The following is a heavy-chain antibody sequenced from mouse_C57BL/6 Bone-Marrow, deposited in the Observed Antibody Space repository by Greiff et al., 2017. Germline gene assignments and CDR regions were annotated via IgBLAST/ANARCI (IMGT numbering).Heavy chain of an antibody. CDR2: IRNKANNHAT. CDR3: TRRITTAFDY. V-gene: IGHV6-6*01. D-gene: IGHD1-2*01. J-gene: IGHJ2*01. CDR1: GFTFSDAW. Sequence: EVKLEESGGGLVQPGGSMKLSCAASGFTFSDAWMDWVRQSPEKGLEWVAEIRNKANNHATYYAESVKGRFPISRDDSISSVYLPMNSVRAEDTGIYYCTRRITTAFDYWGQGTTLTVSS.